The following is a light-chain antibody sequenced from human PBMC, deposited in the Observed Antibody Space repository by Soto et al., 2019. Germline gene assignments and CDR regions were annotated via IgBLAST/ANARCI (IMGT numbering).Light chain of an antibody. CDR3: QQSYSSPPT. J-gene: IGKJ1*01. CDR2: KAS. CDR1: QSISSW. V-gene: IGKV1-5*03. Sequence: DILMTQSPSTLSASVGDRVTITCRASQSISSWLAWYQQKPGEAPKLLIYKASSLESGVPSRFSGSRSGPDFTLTISSLQPEDFATYYCQQSYSSPPTFGQGTKVDIK.